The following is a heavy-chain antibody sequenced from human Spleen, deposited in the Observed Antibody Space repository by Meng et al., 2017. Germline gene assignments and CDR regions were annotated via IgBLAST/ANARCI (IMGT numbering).Heavy chain of an antibody. J-gene: IGHJ3*02. CDR3: ASDPFDAFDI. V-gene: IGHV1-18*01. CDR2: ISAYNGNT. Sequence: ASVKVSCKASGYPFTSYGISWVRQAPGQGLEWMGWISAYNGNTNYAQKLQDRVTMTTDTSTSTAYMELRSLRSDDTAVYYCASDPFDAFDIWGQGTMVTVSS. CDR1: GYPFTSYG.